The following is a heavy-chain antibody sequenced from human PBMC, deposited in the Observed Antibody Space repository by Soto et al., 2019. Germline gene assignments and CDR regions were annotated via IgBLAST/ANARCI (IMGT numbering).Heavy chain of an antibody. J-gene: IGHJ4*02. CDR2: IIPIFGTA. CDR1: GGTFSSYA. V-gene: IGHV1-69*13. D-gene: IGHD7-27*01. Sequence: ASVKVSCKASGGTFSSYAISWVRQAPGQGLEWMGGIIPIFGTANYAQKFQGRVTITADESTSTAYMELSSLRSEDTAVYYCARVHRLGIKAVGYVDYWGQGTLVTVSS. CDR3: ARVHRLGIKAVGYVDY.